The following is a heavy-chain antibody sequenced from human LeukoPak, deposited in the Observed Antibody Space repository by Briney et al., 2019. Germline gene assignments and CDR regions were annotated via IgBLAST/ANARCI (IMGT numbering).Heavy chain of an antibody. Sequence: PGGSLRLSCAASGFTFSSYSMNWVRQAPGKGLEWVSSISSSSSYIYYADSVKGRFTISRDNAKNSLYLQMNSLRAEDTAVYYCARDAGDYGDPERGNFDYWGQGTLVTVSS. CDR2: ISSSSSYI. J-gene: IGHJ4*02. D-gene: IGHD4-17*01. V-gene: IGHV3-21*01. CDR3: ARDAGDYGDPERGNFDY. CDR1: GFTFSSYS.